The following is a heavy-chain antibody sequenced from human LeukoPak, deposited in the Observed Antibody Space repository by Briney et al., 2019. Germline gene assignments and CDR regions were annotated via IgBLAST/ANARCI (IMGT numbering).Heavy chain of an antibody. Sequence: SETLSLTCTVSGDSISSYYWSWIRQSPGKGLEWIGYIHYSGSTDYNPSLKSRATISIDTSKTQFYLNLSSVTASDTAVYYCARTSYSGTYYWFDPWGQGTVVTVSS. CDR3: ARTSYSGTYYWFDP. D-gene: IGHD1-26*01. CDR2: IHYSGST. CDR1: GDSISSYY. J-gene: IGHJ5*02. V-gene: IGHV4-59*08.